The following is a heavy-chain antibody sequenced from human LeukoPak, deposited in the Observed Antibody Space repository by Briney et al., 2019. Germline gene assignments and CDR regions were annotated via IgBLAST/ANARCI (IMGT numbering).Heavy chain of an antibody. CDR2: IFSGGST. D-gene: IGHD3-10*01. V-gene: IGHV3-66*01. J-gene: IGHJ3*02. CDR3: ARGQITVVRGVKRAFQAFDI. CDR1: GFTVSSNY. Sequence: GGCLRLSCAASGFTVSSNYMSWVRQAPGKGLEWVSVIFSGGSTYYADSVKGRFTISRDNSKNTLYLQMNSLRADDTAVYYCARGQITVVRGVKRAFQAFDIWGQGTKVAVSS.